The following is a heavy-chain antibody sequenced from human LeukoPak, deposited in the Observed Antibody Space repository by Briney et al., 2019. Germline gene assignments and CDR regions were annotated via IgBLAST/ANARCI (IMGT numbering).Heavy chain of an antibody. CDR2: IYYSGST. D-gene: IGHD6-13*01. V-gene: IGHV4-59*01. Sequence: SETLSLTCTVSGGSISSYYWSWIRQPPGKGLEWIGYIYYSGSTNYNPSLKSRVTISVDTSKNQFSLKLSSVTAADTAVYYCARDAGSPYYYYYMDVWGKGTTVTVSS. CDR1: GGSISSYY. J-gene: IGHJ6*03. CDR3: ARDAGSPYYYYYMDV.